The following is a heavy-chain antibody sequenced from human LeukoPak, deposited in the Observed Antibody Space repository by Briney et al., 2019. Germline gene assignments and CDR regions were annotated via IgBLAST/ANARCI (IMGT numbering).Heavy chain of an antibody. J-gene: IGHJ5*02. D-gene: IGHD3-10*01. CDR1: GGSISSSSYY. Sequence: SETLSLTCTVSGGSISSSSYYWGWIRQPPGKGLEWIGSIYYSGSTYYNPSLRSRVTISVDTSKNQFSLKLSSVTAADTAVYYCARGGWFGDRDWFDPWGQGTLVTVSS. CDR2: IYYSGST. V-gene: IGHV4-39*01. CDR3: ARGGWFGDRDWFDP.